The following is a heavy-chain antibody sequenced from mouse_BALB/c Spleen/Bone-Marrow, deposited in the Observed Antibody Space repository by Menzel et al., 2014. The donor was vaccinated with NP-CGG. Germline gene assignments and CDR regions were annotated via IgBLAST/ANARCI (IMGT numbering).Heavy chain of an antibody. J-gene: IGHJ1*01. CDR2: IDPANGNT. D-gene: IGHD1-1*01. CDR3: ASYYYGRYFDV. V-gene: IGHV14-3*02. CDR1: GFNIKDTY. Sequence: EVKLQESGAELVKPGASVKLSCTAPGFNIKDTYMHWVKQRPEQGLEWIGRIDPANGNTKYDPKFQGKATITADTSSNTAYLQLSSLTSEDTAVYYCASYYYGRYFDVWGAGTTVTVSS.